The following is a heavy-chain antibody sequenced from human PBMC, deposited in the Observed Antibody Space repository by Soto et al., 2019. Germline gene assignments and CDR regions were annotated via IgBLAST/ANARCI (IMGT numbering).Heavy chain of an antibody. CDR1: GFTYSAFY. CDR2: INSDGTTI. Sequence: PGGSLRLSCSASGFTYSAFYMNWVRQAPGKGLEWVSRINSDGTTINSADSVKGRFTISRDNAKNTLYLQMDSLRAEDTAVYYCTRAGNYRFDYWGQGTLVTVSS. V-gene: IGHV3-74*01. CDR3: TRAGNYRFDY. D-gene: IGHD1-7*01. J-gene: IGHJ4*02.